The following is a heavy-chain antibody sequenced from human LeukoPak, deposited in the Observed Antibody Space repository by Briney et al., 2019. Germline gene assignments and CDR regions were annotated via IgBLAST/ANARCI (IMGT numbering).Heavy chain of an antibody. CDR1: GFTFSSYA. Sequence: PGGSLRLSCAASGFTFSSYAIHWVRQAPGKGLEWVAVISYDGSNKYYADSVKGRFTISRDNSKNSLYLQMTSLRAEDTAVYYCASGRGSYSPDYWGQGTLVTVSS. CDR3: ASGRGSYSPDY. CDR2: ISYDGSNK. J-gene: IGHJ4*02. V-gene: IGHV3-30-3*01. D-gene: IGHD1-26*01.